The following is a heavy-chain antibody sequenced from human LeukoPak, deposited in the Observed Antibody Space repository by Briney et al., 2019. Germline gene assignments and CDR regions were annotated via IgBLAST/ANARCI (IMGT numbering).Heavy chain of an antibody. CDR2: MNPPSGDT. CDR3: ARDGIEYGSGNFYSNGMDI. CDR1: GYTFTSYD. J-gene: IGHJ6*02. D-gene: IGHD3-10*01. Sequence: ASVKVSCKASGYTFTSYDINWVRQSTGQGLEWMGWMNPPSGDTGYAQKFQGRVTITRNTSISTAYMELRSLRSDDTAVYYCARDGIEYGSGNFYSNGMDIWGQGTTVTVSS. V-gene: IGHV1-8*03.